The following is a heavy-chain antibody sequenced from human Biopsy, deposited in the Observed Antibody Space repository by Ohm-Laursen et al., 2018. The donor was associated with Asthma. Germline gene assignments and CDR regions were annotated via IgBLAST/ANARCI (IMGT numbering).Heavy chain of an antibody. CDR1: GYTFNSAG. V-gene: IGHV1-18*01. CDR2: ISVYNGNT. J-gene: IGHJ6*02. CDR3: ARALYFFFFFCLYV. D-gene: IGHD3-3*01. Sequence: GSSVKVSCKTSGYTFNSAGITWVRQAPGQGLEWMGWISVYNGNTKVAQKLQDRVTMITDTSTSTAYMELRSLRSDDTAVYFCARALYFFFFFCLYVWGQGTTVTVS.